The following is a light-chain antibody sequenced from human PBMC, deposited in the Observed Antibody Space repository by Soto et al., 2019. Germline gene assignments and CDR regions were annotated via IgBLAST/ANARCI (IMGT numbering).Light chain of an antibody. CDR3: QQYNSQWT. V-gene: IGKV1-5*03. CDR1: QTISSW. Sequence: IHMTHSPSTLSGSVVYRVTITFRASQTISSWLAWYQQKPGRAPKLLIYKASSLESGVPSRFSGSGSGTEFTLTISSLQPDDFATYYCQQYNSQWTFGQGTKVDIK. J-gene: IGKJ1*01. CDR2: KAS.